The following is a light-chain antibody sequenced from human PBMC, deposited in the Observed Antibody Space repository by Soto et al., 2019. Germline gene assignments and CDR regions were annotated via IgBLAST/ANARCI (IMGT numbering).Light chain of an antibody. CDR3: QQYDSSPRT. Sequence: DTMLTQSPGTLALSPGEGATLSCRASQSLSGRYLAWYQQKPGQAPRLLIYGASTRATGIPDRFSGSGSGTGFTLTISRLEPEDFAVYYCQQYDSSPRTFGQGTKVDIK. J-gene: IGKJ1*01. V-gene: IGKV3-20*01. CDR1: QSLSGRY. CDR2: GAS.